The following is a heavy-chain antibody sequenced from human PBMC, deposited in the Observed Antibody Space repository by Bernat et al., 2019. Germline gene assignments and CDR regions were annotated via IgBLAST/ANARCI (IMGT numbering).Heavy chain of an antibody. V-gene: IGHV3-9*01. D-gene: IGHD4-23*01. Sequence: EVQLVESGGGLVPPGRSLRLSCAASGFTFDDYTMYWVRQAPGKGLEWVSGISWTTGYIGYADSVKGRFTISRDNAKNSLYLQMNSLRPEDTALYYCVKDGGYFYFDYWGQGTLVTVSS. J-gene: IGHJ4*02. CDR2: ISWTTGYI. CDR1: GFTFDDYT. CDR3: VKDGGYFYFDY.